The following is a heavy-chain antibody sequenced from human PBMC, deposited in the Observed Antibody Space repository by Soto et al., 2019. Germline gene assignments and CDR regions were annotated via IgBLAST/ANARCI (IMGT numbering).Heavy chain of an antibody. D-gene: IGHD3-10*01. CDR3: ARRITMVRGPYYYYAMDV. V-gene: IGHV3-48*02. Sequence: GGSLRLSCAVSGFTFSSHTMNWVRQAPGKGLEWISYITSTSSTKNYADSVKGRFTISRDNANNSLYLQMNSLRDEDTAVYYCARRITMVRGPYYYYAMDVWGQGTTVTVSS. J-gene: IGHJ6*02. CDR2: ITSTSSTK. CDR1: GFTFSSHT.